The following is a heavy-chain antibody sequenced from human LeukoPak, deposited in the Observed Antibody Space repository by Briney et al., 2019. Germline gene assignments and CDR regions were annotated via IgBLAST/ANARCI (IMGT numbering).Heavy chain of an antibody. CDR2: ISSSSSYI. CDR1: GFTFSSYS. Sequence: GGSLRLSCAASGFTFSSYSMNWVRQAPGKGLEWVSSISSSSSYIYYADSVKGRFTISRDNAKNSLYLQMNILRAEDTAVYYCARDSGYSSGWLYWGQGTLVTVSS. V-gene: IGHV3-21*01. D-gene: IGHD6-19*01. J-gene: IGHJ4*02. CDR3: ARDSGYSSGWLY.